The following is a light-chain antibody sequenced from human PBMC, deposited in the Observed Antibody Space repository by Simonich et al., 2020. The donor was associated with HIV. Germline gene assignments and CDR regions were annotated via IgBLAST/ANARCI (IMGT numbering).Light chain of an antibody. CDR3: QQYDNLPIT. CDR2: KAS. J-gene: IGKJ5*01. V-gene: IGKV1-33*01. Sequence: DIQMTQSPSSLSASIGDRVTITCRASQGISNSLAWYQQKPGKAPKLLIYKASSLESGVPSRFSGSGSGTDFTFTISSLQPEDIATYFCQQYDNLPITFGQGTRLEIK. CDR1: QGISNS.